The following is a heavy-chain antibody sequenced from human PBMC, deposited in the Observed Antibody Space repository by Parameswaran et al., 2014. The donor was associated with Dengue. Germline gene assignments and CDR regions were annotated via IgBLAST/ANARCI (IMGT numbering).Heavy chain of an antibody. CDR3: ARDWLPYYYDSSGYYPYYYGMDV. V-gene: IGHV3-33*01. J-gene: IGHJ6*02. Sequence: VRQAPGKGLEWVAVIWYDGSNKYYADSVKGRFTISRDNSKNTLYLQMNSLRAEDTAVYYCARDWLPYYYDSSGYYPYYYGMDVWGQGTTVTVSS. D-gene: IGHD3-22*01. CDR2: IWYDGSNK.